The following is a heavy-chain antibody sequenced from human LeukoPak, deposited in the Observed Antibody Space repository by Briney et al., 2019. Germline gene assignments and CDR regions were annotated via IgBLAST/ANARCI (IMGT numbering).Heavy chain of an antibody. CDR1: GFNFSSYG. V-gene: IGHV3-30*03. D-gene: IGHD2-2*01. J-gene: IGHJ4*02. Sequence: PGGSLRLSCTGSGFNFSSYGMHWIRQAPGKGLEWVAVISYDGSNKYYADSVKRRFTISRDNSKNTLYLQMNSLRAEDTAVYYWAREGGGYCSSTSCKYFDYWGQGTLVTVSS. CDR2: ISYDGSNK. CDR3: AREGGGYCSSTSCKYFDY.